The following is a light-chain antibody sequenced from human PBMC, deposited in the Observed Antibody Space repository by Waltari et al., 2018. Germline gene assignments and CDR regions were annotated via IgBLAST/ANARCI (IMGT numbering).Light chain of an antibody. V-gene: IGLV1-47*01. Sequence: QSVLTQPPSASGTPGQTVTISCSGSDPNIGANYVYWFQQLPEPAPKLLIYRNDQRPSGVPDRFSGSKSVTSASLAISGLRSEDEASYYCASWDDNLSGSLFGGGTKLTVL. CDR1: DPNIGANY. CDR2: RND. CDR3: ASWDDNLSGSL. J-gene: IGLJ2*01.